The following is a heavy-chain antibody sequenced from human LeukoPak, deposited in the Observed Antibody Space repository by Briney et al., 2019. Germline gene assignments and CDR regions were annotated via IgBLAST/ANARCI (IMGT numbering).Heavy chain of an antibody. CDR1: GFSFSSYW. V-gene: IGHV3-74*01. CDR3: ASYFSGWY. D-gene: IGHD6-19*01. J-gene: IGHJ4*02. CDR2: ISSDRGST. Sequence: GGSLILPCAASGFSFSSYWMHWVRQAPGKRLLAVSGISSDRGSTVYEHSVKGRFTISRDNATNTLYLQMDSLRVEDTAVYYCASYFSGWYWGQGTLLTVSS.